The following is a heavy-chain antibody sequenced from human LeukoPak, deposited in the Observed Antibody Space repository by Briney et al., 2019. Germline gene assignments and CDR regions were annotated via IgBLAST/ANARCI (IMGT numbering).Heavy chain of an antibody. Sequence: SETLSLTRAVYGGSFSGYYWSWIRQPPGKGLEWIGEINHSGSTNYNPSLKSRVTISVDTSKNQFSLKLSSVTAADTAVYYCARDYCSSTSCYGFDYWGQGTLVTVSS. CDR1: GGSFSGYY. J-gene: IGHJ4*02. V-gene: IGHV4-34*01. CDR2: INHSGST. CDR3: ARDYCSSTSCYGFDY. D-gene: IGHD2-2*01.